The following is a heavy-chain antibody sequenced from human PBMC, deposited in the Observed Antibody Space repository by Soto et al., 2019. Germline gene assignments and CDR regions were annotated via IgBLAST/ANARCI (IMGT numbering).Heavy chain of an antibody. CDR3: ARAPLYYYGMDV. CDR1: GFTFSSYW. Sequence: GGSLRLSCAASGFTFSSYWMHWVRQAPGKGLVWVSRINSDGSSTSYADSVKGRFTISRDNAKNTLYLQMNSLRAEDTAVYYCARAPLYYYGMDVWGQGXTVTVYS. J-gene: IGHJ6*02. V-gene: IGHV3-74*01. CDR2: INSDGSST.